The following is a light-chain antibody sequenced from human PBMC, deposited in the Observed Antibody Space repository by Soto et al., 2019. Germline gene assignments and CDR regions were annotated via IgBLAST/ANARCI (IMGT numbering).Light chain of an antibody. CDR2: GAS. CDR1: QDINYY. V-gene: IGKV1-8*01. J-gene: IGKJ1*01. Sequence: AIRIAQSPSSLSAFKGDRVTITCRASQDINYYLAWYQQKPGEAPNLLIYGASTLQSGVSSRFSGSGSGTDFTLTISRLESEDFATYYCHQYSRYPRTFGQGTKVDI. CDR3: HQYSRYPRT.